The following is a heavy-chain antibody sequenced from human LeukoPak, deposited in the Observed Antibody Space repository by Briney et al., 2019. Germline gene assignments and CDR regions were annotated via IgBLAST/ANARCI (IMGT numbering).Heavy chain of an antibody. J-gene: IGHJ4*02. CDR1: GFTFSSYA. CDR2: ISYDGSNK. V-gene: IGHV3-30*04. Sequence: GGSLRLSCAASGFTFSSYAMHWVRQAPGKGLEWVAVISYDGSNKYYADSVKGRFTISRDNAKNSLYLQMNSLRAEDTAVYYCARSLSYYYDSSGYYYYWGQGTLVTVSS. CDR3: ARSLSYYYDSSGYYYY. D-gene: IGHD3-22*01.